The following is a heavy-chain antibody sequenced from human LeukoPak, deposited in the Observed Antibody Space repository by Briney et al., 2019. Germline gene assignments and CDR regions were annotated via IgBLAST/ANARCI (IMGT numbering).Heavy chain of an antibody. D-gene: IGHD1-26*01. Sequence: ETLSLTCTVSGGSISSYYWSWVRQAPGKGLEWVANIKQDGSEKNYVDSMKGRFTISRDNAKNSLYLQMNSLRAEDTAVYYCAMGEWELGAFDIWGQGTMVTVSS. V-gene: IGHV3-7*01. CDR2: IKQDGSEK. CDR3: AMGEWELGAFDI. J-gene: IGHJ3*02. CDR1: GGSISSYY.